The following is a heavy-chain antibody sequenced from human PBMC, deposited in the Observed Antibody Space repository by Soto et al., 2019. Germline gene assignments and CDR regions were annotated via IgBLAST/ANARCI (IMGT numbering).Heavy chain of an antibody. J-gene: IGHJ5*01. CDR1: GFTFSGIA. Sequence: GGSLRLSCAVSGFTFSGIAMHWVRQASGKGLEWVGRIRSKSNYYATTYAASVKGRFTVSRDDSKNTAYLQMNNLKSEDTAVYYCAASGYDKFVDSWGQGILVTVSS. CDR3: AASGYDKFVDS. D-gene: IGHD3-22*01. V-gene: IGHV3-73*01. CDR2: IRSKSNYYAT.